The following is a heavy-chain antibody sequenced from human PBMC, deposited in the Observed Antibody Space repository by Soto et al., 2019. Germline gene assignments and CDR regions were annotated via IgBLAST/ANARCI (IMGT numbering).Heavy chain of an antibody. CDR2: ISASADST. CDR3: AAGITETVRLPFH. J-gene: IGHJ4*02. CDR1: GFSFSTYV. D-gene: IGHD1-20*01. Sequence: EVQLLESGGGLVQPGGSLRLSCAASGFSFSTYVMMWVRQAPGKGLEWVSEISASADSTFYANSVKGRLTISRDNSKNTLSLQIDSLRTEDTAVYYCAAGITETVRLPFHWGQGTLVTVSP. V-gene: IGHV3-23*01.